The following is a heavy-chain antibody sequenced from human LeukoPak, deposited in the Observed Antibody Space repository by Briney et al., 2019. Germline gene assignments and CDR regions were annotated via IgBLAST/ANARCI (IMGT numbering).Heavy chain of an antibody. CDR1: GGSISSSSYY. Sequence: PSETLSLTCTVSGGSISSSSYYWGWIRQPPGKGLEWIGSIYYSGSTYYNPSLKSRVTISVDTSKNQFSLKLSSVTAADTAVYYCARDQRWLQTIDYWGQGTLVTVSS. V-gene: IGHV4-39*07. D-gene: IGHD5-24*01. J-gene: IGHJ4*02. CDR2: IYYSGST. CDR3: ARDQRWLQTIDY.